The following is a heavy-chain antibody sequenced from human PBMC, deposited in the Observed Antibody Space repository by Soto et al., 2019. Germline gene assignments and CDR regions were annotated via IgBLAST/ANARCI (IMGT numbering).Heavy chain of an antibody. CDR3: ARQPLAPLALYGLDV. CDR1: GDSVSSNSAA. J-gene: IGHJ6*02. D-gene: IGHD6-6*01. V-gene: IGHV6-1*01. Sequence: QVQLQQSGPGLVKPSQTLSLSCAISGDSVSSNSAAWNWIRQSPSRGLEGLGRTYYRSKWNTDSAVSLKHRMTLTPDTSKNLFSLQLDSVTPEDTAVYYCARQPLAPLALYGLDVWGQGTTVTVSS. CDR2: TYYRSKWNT.